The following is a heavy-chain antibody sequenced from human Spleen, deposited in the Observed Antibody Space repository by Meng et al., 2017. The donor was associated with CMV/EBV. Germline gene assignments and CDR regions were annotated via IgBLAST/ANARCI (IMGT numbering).Heavy chain of an antibody. V-gene: IGHV3-23*01. CDR2: ISGGGGIT. J-gene: IGHJ4*02. CDR1: GFPFSSYA. CDR3: AKDVFAGTPSYFDY. Sequence: SGFPFSSYAMSWVRQAPGKGLEWVSSISGGGGITFYADSVKGRFTLSRDNSKNTLYLQMNSLRAEDTAIYCCAKDVFAGTPSYFDYWGRGTLVTVSS. D-gene: IGHD6-13*01.